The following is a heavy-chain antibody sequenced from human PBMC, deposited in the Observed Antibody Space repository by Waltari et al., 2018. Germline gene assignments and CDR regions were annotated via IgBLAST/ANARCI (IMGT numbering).Heavy chain of an antibody. D-gene: IGHD3-10*01. V-gene: IGHV3-9*01. Sequence: EVQLVESGGGLVQPGRSLRLSCAASGFTFDDYAMHWVRQTPGKGLEVVAGISWNSGTIVYADTGKGRFNISRDNAKNSLYLQMNSLRVEDTALYYCAKVTAFGSGSYDFWGQGTRVTVSS. J-gene: IGHJ4*02. CDR2: ISWNSGTI. CDR3: AKVTAFGSGSYDF. CDR1: GFTFDDYA.